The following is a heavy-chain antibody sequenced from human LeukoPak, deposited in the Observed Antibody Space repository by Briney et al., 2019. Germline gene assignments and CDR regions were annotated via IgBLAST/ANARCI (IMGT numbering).Heavy chain of an antibody. J-gene: IGHJ4*02. V-gene: IGHV4-59*01. CDR3: ARVRGWLQPTYYFYY. CDR2: IYYSGST. Sequence: SETLSLTCTVSGGSLSSYYWSWIRQPPGKGLEWIGYIYYSGSTNYNPSLKSRVTISVDTSKNQFSLKLSSVTAADTAVYYCARVRGWLQPTYYFYYWGQGTLVTVSS. CDR1: GGSLSSYY. D-gene: IGHD5-24*01.